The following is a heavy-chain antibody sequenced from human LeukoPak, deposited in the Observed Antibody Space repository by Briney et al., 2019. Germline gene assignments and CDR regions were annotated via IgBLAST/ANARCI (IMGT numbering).Heavy chain of an antibody. CDR1: GYTFTSYG. Sequence: ASVKVSCKASGYTFTSYGISWVRQAPGQGLEWMGWISAYNGNTNYAQKLQGRVTMTIDTSTSTAYMELRSLRSDDTAVYYCARTNYDILTGYYATFDYWGQGTLVTVSS. CDR2: ISAYNGNT. CDR3: ARTNYDILTGYYATFDY. V-gene: IGHV1-18*01. D-gene: IGHD3-9*01. J-gene: IGHJ4*02.